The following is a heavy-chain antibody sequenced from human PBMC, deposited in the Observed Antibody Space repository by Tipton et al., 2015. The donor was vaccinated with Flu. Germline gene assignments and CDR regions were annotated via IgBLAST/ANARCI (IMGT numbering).Heavy chain of an antibody. D-gene: IGHD2-2*01. V-gene: IGHV4-59*01. CDR3: AREVVVPAAIGINWFDP. CDR2: IYYSGST. Sequence: TLSLTCTVSGGSISSYYWSWIRQPPGKGLEWIGYIYYSGSTNYNPSLKSRVTISVDTSKNQFSLKLSSVTAADTAVYYCAREVVVPAAIGINWFDPWGQGTPVTVSS. CDR1: GGSISSYY. J-gene: IGHJ5*02.